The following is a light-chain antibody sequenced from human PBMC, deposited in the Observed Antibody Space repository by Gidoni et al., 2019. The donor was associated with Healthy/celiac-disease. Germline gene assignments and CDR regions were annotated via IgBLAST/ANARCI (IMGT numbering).Light chain of an antibody. J-gene: IGKJ2*01. V-gene: IGKV1-5*03. CDR1: QSISSW. Sequence: DIQMTQSPSTLSASVGDRVTITCRASQSISSWLAWYQQKPGKAPKLLIYKASSSEIGVPSRFSGSGSGIAFTLTISSLQPDAFSTYHWHQYNSYPYTFGQGTKLEIK. CDR3: HQYNSYPYT. CDR2: KAS.